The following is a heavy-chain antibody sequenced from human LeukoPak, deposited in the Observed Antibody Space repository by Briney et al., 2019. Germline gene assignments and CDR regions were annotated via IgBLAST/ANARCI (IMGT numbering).Heavy chain of an antibody. V-gene: IGHV1-18*04. CDR1: GYTFTSYG. Sequence: ASVKVSCKASGYTFTSYGISWVRQAPGQGLEWMGVINAYNDNTNYAQKVQGKVPLATDTSPRPAYLELRTLSSDDTAVYYCARDSYDILTGYQDWFDPWGQGTLVTVSS. J-gene: IGHJ5*02. D-gene: IGHD3-9*01. CDR2: INAYNDNT. CDR3: ARDSYDILTGYQDWFDP.